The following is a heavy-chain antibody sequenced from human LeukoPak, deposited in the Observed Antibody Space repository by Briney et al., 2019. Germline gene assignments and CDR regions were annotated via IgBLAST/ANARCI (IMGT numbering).Heavy chain of an antibody. CDR1: GGSISSSNW. V-gene: IGHV4-4*02. Sequence: SETLSLTCAVSGGSISSSNWWSWVRQPPGKGLEWIGEIYHSGSTYYNPSLKSRVTISVDTSKNQFSLKLSSVTAADTAVYYCASMGIYSSSWYRGAFDIWGQGTMVTVSS. D-gene: IGHD6-13*01. J-gene: IGHJ3*02. CDR2: IYHSGST. CDR3: ASMGIYSSSWYRGAFDI.